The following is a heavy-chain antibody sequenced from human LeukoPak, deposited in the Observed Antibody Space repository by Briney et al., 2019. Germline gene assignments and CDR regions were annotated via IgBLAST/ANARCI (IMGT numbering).Heavy chain of an antibody. CDR2: ISYDGSNK. J-gene: IGHJ5*02. D-gene: IGHD3-3*01. V-gene: IGHV3-30*01. Sequence: PGRSLRLSCAASGFTFSSYAMHWVRQAPGKGLEWVAVISYDGSNKYYADSVKGRFTISRDNSKNTLYLQMNSLRAEDTAVYYCARVATIFGVVIPPGYWFDPWGQGTLVTVSS. CDR1: GFTFSSYA. CDR3: ARVATIFGVVIPPGYWFDP.